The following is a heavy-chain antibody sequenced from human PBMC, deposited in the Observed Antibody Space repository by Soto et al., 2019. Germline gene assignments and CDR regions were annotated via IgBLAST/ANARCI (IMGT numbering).Heavy chain of an antibody. CDR2: IIPISGTA. J-gene: IGHJ6*02. V-gene: IGHV1-69*01. CDR3: ARSQGSSTSLDIYFYYYYGMDV. Sequence: QLQLVQSGAEVKKPGSSVKVSCKASGGTFSSYAISWVRQAPGQGLEWMGGIIPISGTANYAQKFQGRVTIAADESTSTGYMSQSSLRSEDTAVYYGARSQGSSTSLDIYFYYYYGMDVWGHGTTVTVSS. D-gene: IGHD2-2*01. CDR1: GGTFSSYA.